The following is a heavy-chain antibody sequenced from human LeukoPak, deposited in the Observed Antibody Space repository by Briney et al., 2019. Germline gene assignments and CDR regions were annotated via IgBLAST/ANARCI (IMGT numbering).Heavy chain of an antibody. J-gene: IGHJ3*01. CDR2: INHSGST. V-gene: IGHV4-34*01. CDR3: AREHGSGSYSG. Sequence: SETLSLTCAVYGGSFSGYYWSWIRQPPGKGLEWIGEINHSGSTNYNPSLKSRVTISVDTSKNQFSLKLSSVTAADTAVYYCAREHGSGSYSGWGQGTMVTVSS. D-gene: IGHD3-10*01. CDR1: GGSFSGYY.